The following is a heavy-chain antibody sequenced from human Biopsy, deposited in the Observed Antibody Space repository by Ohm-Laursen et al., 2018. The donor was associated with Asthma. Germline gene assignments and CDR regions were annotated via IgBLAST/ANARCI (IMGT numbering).Heavy chain of an antibody. D-gene: IGHD3-22*01. V-gene: IGHV4-31*03. CDR3: ARAQDYYDSRGYYRSFDY. J-gene: IGHJ4*02. CDR2: IYYSGNT. CDR1: YGSITSGGYY. Sequence: PSQTLSLTCTVSYGSITSGGYYWTWIRQHPGKGLEWIGFIYYSGNTYYNPSLKSRVSISIDTSKNQFSLKLSSVTAADTAVYYCARAQDYYDSRGYYRSFDYWGPGTLVTVSS.